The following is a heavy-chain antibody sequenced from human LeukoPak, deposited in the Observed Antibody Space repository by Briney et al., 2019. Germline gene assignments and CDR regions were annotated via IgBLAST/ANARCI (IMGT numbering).Heavy chain of an antibody. Sequence: SETLSLTCAVYGGSFSGYYWSWIRQPPGKGLEWIGEINHSGSTNYNPSLKSRVTISVDTSKNQFSLKLSSVTAADTAVYYCARVSSTSITMVRGVIDYWGQGTLVTVSS. CDR3: ARVSSTSITMVRGVIDY. CDR1: GGSFSGYY. CDR2: INHSGST. V-gene: IGHV4-34*01. D-gene: IGHD3-10*01. J-gene: IGHJ4*02.